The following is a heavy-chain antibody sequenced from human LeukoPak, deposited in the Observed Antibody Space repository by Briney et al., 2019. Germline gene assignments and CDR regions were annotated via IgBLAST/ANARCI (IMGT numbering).Heavy chain of an antibody. V-gene: IGHV4-59*01. CDR3: ARAPHRQIVGATNLDY. D-gene: IGHD1-26*01. Sequence: SETLSLTCTVSGGSISSYYWNWIRQPPGKGLEWIGYVSYSGMTYHNPSLKSRVTMSVDTSQNQFSLKLTSVTAADTAVYYCARAPHRQIVGATNLDYWGQGTLVTVSS. CDR1: GGSISSYY. CDR2: VSYSGMT. J-gene: IGHJ4*02.